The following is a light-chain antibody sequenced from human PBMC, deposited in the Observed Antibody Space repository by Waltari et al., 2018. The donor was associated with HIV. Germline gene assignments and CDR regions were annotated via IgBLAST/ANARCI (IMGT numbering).Light chain of an antibody. J-gene: IGLJ3*02. CDR2: TDD. Sequence: QSVLTQPPSASGTPGQRVTISGSGSSSNIGRKSVSWFQQLPGTAPKLLIYTDDQRPSGVPDRFSGSKSGTSGSLAIRGLQSDDEADYYCATWDDSLAGWLFGGGTKLTVL. V-gene: IGLV1-44*01. CDR1: SSNIGRKS. CDR3: ATWDDSLAGWL.